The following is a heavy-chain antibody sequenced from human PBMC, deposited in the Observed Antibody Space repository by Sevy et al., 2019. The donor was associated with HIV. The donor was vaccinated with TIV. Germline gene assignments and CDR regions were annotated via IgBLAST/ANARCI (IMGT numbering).Heavy chain of an antibody. J-gene: IGHJ5*01. V-gene: IGHV3-33*01. CDR1: GFPFRSFS. CDR3: ARDSARVIVPTAGFDS. CDR2: IWYNGGTE. D-gene: IGHD1-1*01. Sequence: GGSLRLSCAASGFPFRSFSMHWVRQAPGKGLEWVAGIWYNGGTEHYADSVKGRFTISRDNSKNVLNLQMNSLRVGDTAIYYCARDSARVIVPTAGFDSWGQGALVTVSS.